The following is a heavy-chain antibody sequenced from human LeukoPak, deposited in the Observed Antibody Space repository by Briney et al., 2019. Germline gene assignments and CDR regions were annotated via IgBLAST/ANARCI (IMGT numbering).Heavy chain of an antibody. CDR3: ASLGLVPRGAFDI. V-gene: IGHV5-51*01. Sequence: GESLKISCEGSGYTFAKYWIGWVRQMPGKGLEWMGIIWPDDSDTRYSPSFQGQVTISADKSISTAYLQWSSLKASDTAMYYCASLGLVPRGAFDIWGQGTMVTVSS. CDR2: IWPDDSDT. CDR1: GYTFAKYW. J-gene: IGHJ3*02. D-gene: IGHD6-6*01.